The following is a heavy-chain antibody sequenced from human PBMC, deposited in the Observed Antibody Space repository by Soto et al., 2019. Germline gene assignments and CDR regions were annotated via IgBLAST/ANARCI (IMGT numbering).Heavy chain of an antibody. D-gene: IGHD2-15*01. J-gene: IGHJ6*02. CDR2: TYYRSKWYN. V-gene: IGHV6-1*01. CDR3: ARGAGYCSGGSCYAYYYYGMDV. CDR1: GDSVSSNSAA. Sequence: PSQTLSLPCALSGDSVSSNSAAWNWIRQSPSRGLEWLGRTYYRSKWYNDYAVSVKSRITINPDTSKNQFSLQLNSVTPEDTAVYYCARGAGYCSGGSCYAYYYYGMDVWGQGTTVTVSS.